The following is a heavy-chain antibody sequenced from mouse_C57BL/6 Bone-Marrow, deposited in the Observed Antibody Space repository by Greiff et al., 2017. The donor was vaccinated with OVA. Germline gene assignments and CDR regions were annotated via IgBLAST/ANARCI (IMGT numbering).Heavy chain of an antibody. Sequence: VQLQQSGAELVRPGASVKLSCTASGFNIKDDYMHWVKQRPEQGLEWIGWIDPENGDTEYASKFQGKATITADTSSNTAYLQLSSLTSEYTAVYDCAPYYCGSSDEAYGGRGTLVTVSA. D-gene: IGHD1-1*01. V-gene: IGHV14-4*01. CDR1: GFNIKDDY. J-gene: IGHJ3*01. CDR2: IDPENGDT. CDR3: APYYCGSSDEAY.